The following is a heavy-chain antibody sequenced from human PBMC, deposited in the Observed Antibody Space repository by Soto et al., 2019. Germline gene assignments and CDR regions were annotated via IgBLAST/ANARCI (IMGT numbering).Heavy chain of an antibody. Sequence: GGSLRLSCAASGFTFSSYGMHWVRQAPGKGLEWVAVIWYDGSNKYYADSVKGRFTISRDNSKNTLYLQMNSLRAEDTAVYYCARDGLGLAAAGPGIDYWGQGTLVTVSS. CDR1: GFTFSSYG. V-gene: IGHV3-33*01. CDR2: IWYDGSNK. J-gene: IGHJ4*02. CDR3: ARDGLGLAAAGPGIDY. D-gene: IGHD6-13*01.